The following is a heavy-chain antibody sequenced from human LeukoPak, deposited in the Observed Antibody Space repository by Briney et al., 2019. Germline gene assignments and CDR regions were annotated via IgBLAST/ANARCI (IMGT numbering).Heavy chain of an antibody. CDR2: ISYDGSNK. D-gene: IGHD4-11*01. V-gene: IGHV3-30-3*01. CDR3: ARGDRPLYSNYDYYYYGMDV. CDR1: GFTFSSYA. J-gene: IGHJ6*02. Sequence: GVLRLSCAASGFTFSSYAMHWVRQAPGKGLEWVAVISYDGSNKYYADSVKGRFTISRDNSKNTLYLQMNSLRAEDTAVYYCARGDRPLYSNYDYYYYGMDVWGQGTTVTVSS.